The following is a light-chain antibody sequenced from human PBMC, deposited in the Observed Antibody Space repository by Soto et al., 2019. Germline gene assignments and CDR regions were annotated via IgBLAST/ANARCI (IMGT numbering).Light chain of an antibody. V-gene: IGKV3-15*01. Sequence: ELVMTQSAATLSISPGERATLSCRASQSVSSNLAWYQQKPGQVPRLLIYGASARATGIPARFSGSGSGTEFTLTISSLQSEDFAVYYCQQYNNWPPLTFGQGTKV. CDR3: QQYNNWPPLT. CDR2: GAS. CDR1: QSVSSN. J-gene: IGKJ1*01.